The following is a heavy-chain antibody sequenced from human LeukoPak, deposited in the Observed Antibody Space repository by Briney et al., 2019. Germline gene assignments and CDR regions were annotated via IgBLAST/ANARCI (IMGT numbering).Heavy chain of an antibody. J-gene: IGHJ4*02. D-gene: IGHD3-16*01. CDR1: GGSISSGGYS. CDR2: IYYSGST. CDR3: ARQGAPYYFDY. Sequence: SQTLSLTCAVSGGSISSGGYSWGWIRQPPGKGLEWIGSIYYSGSTYYNPSLKSRVTISVDTSKNQFSLKLSSVTAADTAVYYCARQGAPYYFDYWGQGTLVTVSS. V-gene: IGHV4-30-2*03.